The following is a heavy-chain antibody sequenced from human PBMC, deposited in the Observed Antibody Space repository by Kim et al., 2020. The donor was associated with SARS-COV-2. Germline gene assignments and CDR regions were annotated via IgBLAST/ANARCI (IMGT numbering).Heavy chain of an antibody. Sequence: GGSLRLSCAASGFTFSSYDMHWVRQPTGKGLEWVSAIGTAGDTYYPGSVKGRFTISRENAKNSLYLQMNSLRAGDTAVYYCARADYGDNYYYCYGMDVWGQGTTVTVSS. V-gene: IGHV3-13*01. CDR3: ARADYGDNYYYCYGMDV. CDR2: IGTAGDT. CDR1: GFTFSSYD. J-gene: IGHJ6*02. D-gene: IGHD4-17*01.